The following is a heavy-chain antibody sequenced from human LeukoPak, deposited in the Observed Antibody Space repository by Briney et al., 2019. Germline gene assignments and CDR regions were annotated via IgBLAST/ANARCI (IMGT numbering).Heavy chain of an antibody. CDR1: VYAFSNYG. J-gene: IGHJ4*02. CDR2: ISTFNGHT. Sequence: ASVKVSCKASVYAFSNYGLAWLRRAPGQGLQWLGWISTFNGHTNYAQIVQDRVTMTTDTSTNTAYLELRSLRSDDTAVYYCARRHLIGNGYFDHWGQGTLVTVSS. D-gene: IGHD4-23*01. V-gene: IGHV1-18*01. CDR3: ARRHLIGNGYFDH.